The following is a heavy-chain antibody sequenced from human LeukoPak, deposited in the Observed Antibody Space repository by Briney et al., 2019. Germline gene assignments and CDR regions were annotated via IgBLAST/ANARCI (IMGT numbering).Heavy chain of an antibody. Sequence: GASVKVSCKAFGYTFTTYGRSWVRQAPGQGLEWMGCINPNSGVTDSADKFQGRLTMTRDTSIRTAYMELTSLTFDDTAVYYCARATSATSITTYFDYWGQGTLVTVSS. CDR2: INPNSGVT. V-gene: IGHV1-2*02. CDR1: GYTFTTYG. J-gene: IGHJ4*02. CDR3: ARATSATSITTYFDY. D-gene: IGHD1-14*01.